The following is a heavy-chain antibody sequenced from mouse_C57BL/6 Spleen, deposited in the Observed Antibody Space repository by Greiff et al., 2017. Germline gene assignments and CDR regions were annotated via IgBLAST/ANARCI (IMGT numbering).Heavy chain of an antibody. CDR3: ARDYYGSSYEDY. J-gene: IGHJ2*01. V-gene: IGHV1-59*01. CDR1: GYTFTSYW. CDR2: IDPSDSYT. Sequence: QVQLQQPGAELVRPGTSVKLSCKASGYTFTSYWMHWLKQRPGQGLEWIGVIDPSDSYTNYNQKFKGKATLTVDTSSSTAYMQLSSLTSEDSAVYYCARDYYGSSYEDYWGQGTTLTVSS. D-gene: IGHD1-1*01.